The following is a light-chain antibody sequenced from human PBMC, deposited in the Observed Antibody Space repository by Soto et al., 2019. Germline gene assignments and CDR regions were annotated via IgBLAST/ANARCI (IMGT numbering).Light chain of an antibody. V-gene: IGLV2-8*01. Sequence: QSALTQPPSASGSPGQSVTISCTGTSSDVGGYDYVSWYQQQSGKAPKLIIYEVTKRPSGVPDRFSGSKSGNTASLTVSGFQADDEADYYCSSYAGIYNVLFGAGTKLTVL. CDR1: SSDVGGYDY. CDR3: SSYAGIYNVL. J-gene: IGLJ2*01. CDR2: EVT.